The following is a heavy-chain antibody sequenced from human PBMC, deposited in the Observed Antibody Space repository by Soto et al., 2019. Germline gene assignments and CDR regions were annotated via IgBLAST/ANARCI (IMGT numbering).Heavy chain of an antibody. CDR1: GFTLRSYW. D-gene: IGHD3-9*01. Sequence: PGGSLRLSCAASGFTLRSYWMSWVRQAPGKGLEWLATIKTDASEKKYVDSVKGRFTVSRDNAKNSLYLQMDSLRAEDTAVYYCARGGLVIITPYYYYYGMDVWGQGTTVTVSS. CDR3: ARGGLVIITPYYYYYGMDV. J-gene: IGHJ6*02. V-gene: IGHV3-7*01. CDR2: IKTDASEK.